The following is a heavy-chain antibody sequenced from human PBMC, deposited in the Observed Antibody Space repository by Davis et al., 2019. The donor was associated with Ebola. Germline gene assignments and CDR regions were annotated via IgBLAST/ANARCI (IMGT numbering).Heavy chain of an antibody. V-gene: IGHV4-34*01. D-gene: IGHD6-13*01. CDR1: GGSFSGYY. CDR2: INHIGST. J-gene: IGHJ3*02. Sequence: MPGGSLRLSCAVYGGSFSGYYWSWIRQPPGKGLEWIGEINHIGSTKYNPSLKSRVTISVDTSKNQFSLKLNSVTAADTAVYFCAREAGMGIFEIWGQGTMVTVSS. CDR3: AREAGMGIFEI.